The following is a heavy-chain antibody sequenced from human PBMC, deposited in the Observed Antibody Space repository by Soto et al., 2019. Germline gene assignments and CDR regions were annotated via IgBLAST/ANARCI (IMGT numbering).Heavy chain of an antibody. D-gene: IGHD2-21*01. V-gene: IGHV3-7*01. CDR3: ASARHIGP. Sequence: GGSLRLSFTASGFTFSNFWMSWVRQAPGKGLEGVANIGQDGSQRNYVDSVKGRFTISRGNAENSLYLKMNSLRAEDTAIYYCASARHIGPWGQGTLVTVSS. CDR1: GFTFSNFW. CDR2: IGQDGSQR. J-gene: IGHJ5*02.